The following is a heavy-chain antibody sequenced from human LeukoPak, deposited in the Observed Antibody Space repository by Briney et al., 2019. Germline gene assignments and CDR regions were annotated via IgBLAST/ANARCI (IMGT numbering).Heavy chain of an antibody. D-gene: IGHD6-19*01. V-gene: IGHV3-21*01. CDR3: ARDRAVAGIDY. CDR1: GFTLSSYS. Sequence: GGSLRLSCSASGFTLSSYSMNWVRQAPGKGLEWVSSITSSSSYIYYADSLKGRFTISRDNARNSLYLQMKSLRAEDTAVYYCARDRAVAGIDYWGQGTLVTVSS. J-gene: IGHJ4*02. CDR2: ITSSSSYI.